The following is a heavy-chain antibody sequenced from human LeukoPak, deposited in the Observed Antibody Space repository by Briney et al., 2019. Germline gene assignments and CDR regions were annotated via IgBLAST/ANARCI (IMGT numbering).Heavy chain of an antibody. J-gene: IGHJ5*02. V-gene: IGHV4-39*02. Sequence: RPSETLSLTCTVSGGSISSSSYYWGWIRQPPGKGLEWIGNIYRGGVRYYSPVFGSRLSEFTSEKHVFLELTSVTAADTGVYFCESYDVTSFARLNYFDTWGQGILVIVSS. CDR1: GGSISSSSYY. CDR3: ESYDVTSFARLNYFDT. D-gene: IGHD3-16*01. CDR2: IYRGGVR.